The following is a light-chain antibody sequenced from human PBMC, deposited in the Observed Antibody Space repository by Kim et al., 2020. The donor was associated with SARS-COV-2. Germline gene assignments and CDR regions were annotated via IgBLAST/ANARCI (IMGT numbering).Light chain of an antibody. J-gene: IGLJ2*01. Sequence: SSELTQDSAVSVALGQTVRITCQGDSLRSYYASWYQQKPGQAPVLVIYGKNNRPSGTPDRFSGSSSGNTASLTITGAPAEDEADYYCNSRDSSGNHLVFG. CDR1: SLRSYY. CDR3: NSRDSSGNHLV. V-gene: IGLV3-19*01. CDR2: GKN.